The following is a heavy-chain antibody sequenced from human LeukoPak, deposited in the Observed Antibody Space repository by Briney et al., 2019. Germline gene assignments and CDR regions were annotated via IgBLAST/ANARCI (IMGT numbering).Heavy chain of an antibody. D-gene: IGHD1-26*01. Sequence: PSETLSLTCTVSGGSTSSSSHYWGWIRQPPGKGLEWIGSIYYSGSTYYNPSLKSRVTISVDTSKNQFSLKLSSVTAADTAVYYCARHLLVAVIVGEGYFDYWGQGTLVTVSS. J-gene: IGHJ4*02. CDR3: ARHLLVAVIVGEGYFDY. V-gene: IGHV4-39*01. CDR2: IYYSGST. CDR1: GGSTSSSSHY.